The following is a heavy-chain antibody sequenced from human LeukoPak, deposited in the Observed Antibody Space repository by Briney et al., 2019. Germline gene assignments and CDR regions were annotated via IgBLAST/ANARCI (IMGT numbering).Heavy chain of an antibody. CDR1: GGSFSGYY. CDR3: AREGRYGDYVNY. Sequence: ASETLSLTCAVYGGSFSGYYWSWIRQPPGKGLEWIGEINHSGSTNYNPSLKSRVTISVDTSKNQFSLKLSSVTAADTAVYYCAREGRYGDYVNYWGQGTLVTVSS. J-gene: IGHJ4*02. CDR2: INHSGST. D-gene: IGHD4-17*01. V-gene: IGHV4-34*01.